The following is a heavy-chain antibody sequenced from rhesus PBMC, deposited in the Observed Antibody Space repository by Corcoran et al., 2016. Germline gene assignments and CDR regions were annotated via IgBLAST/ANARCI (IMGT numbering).Heavy chain of an antibody. CDR2: IYGSGSST. CDR1: GGSISRSY. J-gene: IGHJ4*01. D-gene: IGHD2-21*01. Sequence: QLQLQESGPGLVKPSETLSVTCAVSGGSISRSYWRWIRPAPGKGLEWIGYIYGSGSSTNYNPSLKSRVTLSVDTSKNQLSLKLSSVTTADTAVYYCARTKLVFDYWGQGVLVTVSS. CDR3: ARTKLVFDY. V-gene: IGHV4-169*01.